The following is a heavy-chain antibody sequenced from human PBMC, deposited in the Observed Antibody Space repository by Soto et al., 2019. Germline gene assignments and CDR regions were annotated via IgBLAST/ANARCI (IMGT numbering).Heavy chain of an antibody. D-gene: IGHD2-21*02. CDR3: ARRNCGGDCYSVAHGMDV. V-gene: IGHV5-10-1*01. Sequence: PGESLKISCKGSGYSFTSYWISWVRQMPGKGLEWMGRIDPSDSYTNYSPSFQGHVTISADKSISTAYLQWSSLKASDTAMYYCARRNCGGDCYSVAHGMDVWGQGTTVTVSS. CDR2: IDPSDSYT. CDR1: GYSFTSYW. J-gene: IGHJ6*02.